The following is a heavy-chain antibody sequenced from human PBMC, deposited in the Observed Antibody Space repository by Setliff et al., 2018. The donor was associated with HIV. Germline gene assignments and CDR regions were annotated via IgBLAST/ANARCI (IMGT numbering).Heavy chain of an antibody. D-gene: IGHD3-16*01. V-gene: IGHV1-2*02. J-gene: IGHJ6*03. CDR3: ARDGGGPGDYYYYYMDV. CDR1: GYAFTDYY. CDR2: INPKSGGT. Sequence: ASVKVSCKASGYAFTDYYMHWVRQAPGQGLEWMGWINPKSGGTNSALKFQGRVTMTRDTSISTAYMELSRLRSDDTAVYYCARDGGGPGDYYYYYMDVWAKGTTVTVSS.